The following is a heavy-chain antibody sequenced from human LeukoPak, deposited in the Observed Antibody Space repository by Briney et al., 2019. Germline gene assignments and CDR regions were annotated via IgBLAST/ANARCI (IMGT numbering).Heavy chain of an antibody. D-gene: IGHD6-13*01. CDR1: AGSISSGSHY. Sequence: SQTLSLTCTVSAGSISSGSHYWSWIRQPAGKGLEWIGRIYSSGSTNYNPSLKSRVTISVDTSKNQFSLKLNSVTAADTAVYYCARAYSPVDYFDYWGQGTLVTVSS. CDR3: ARAYSPVDYFDY. J-gene: IGHJ4*02. CDR2: IYSSGST. V-gene: IGHV4-61*02.